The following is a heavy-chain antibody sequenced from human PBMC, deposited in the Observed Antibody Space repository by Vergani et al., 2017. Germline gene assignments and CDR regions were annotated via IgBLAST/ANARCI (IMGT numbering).Heavy chain of an antibody. V-gene: IGHV3-30*03. J-gene: IGHJ1*01. CDR2: ISYDGTQK. CDR3: ATKSCGTPGCQIGYFRE. D-gene: IGHD1-1*01. CDR1: GFTSSYSG. Sequence: QVHLVESGGGVVQPGRSLRLSCVVSGFTSSYSGMHWVRQAPGKGLEWVAVISYDGTQKYYADSVKCRFTISRDNSKSTLYLQMNSLRTEDTAVYYCATKSCGTPGCQIGYFREWGQGTLVTVSS.